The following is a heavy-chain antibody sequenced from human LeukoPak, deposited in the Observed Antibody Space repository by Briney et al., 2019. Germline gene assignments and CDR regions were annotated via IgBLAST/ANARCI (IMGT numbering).Heavy chain of an antibody. Sequence: GESLKISCKGFGYSFTSYWIGWVRQMPGKGLEWMGIIYPGDSDTRYSPSFQGQVTISADKSISTAYLQWSSLKASDTAMYYCARTKADYYDSSPCFDYWGQGTLVTVSS. CDR1: GYSFTSYW. CDR3: ARTKADYYDSSPCFDY. D-gene: IGHD3-22*01. CDR2: IYPGDSDT. V-gene: IGHV5-51*01. J-gene: IGHJ4*02.